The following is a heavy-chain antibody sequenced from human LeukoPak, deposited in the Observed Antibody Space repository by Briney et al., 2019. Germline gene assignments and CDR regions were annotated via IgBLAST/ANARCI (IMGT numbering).Heavy chain of an antibody. J-gene: IGHJ4*02. D-gene: IGHD3-10*01. CDR3: ARGLRLLWFGESSAGY. CDR1: GYTFTSND. CDR2: MNPNSGNT. Sequence: ASVKVSCKASGYTFTSNDINWVRQATGQGLEWMGWMNPNSGNTGYAQKFQGRVTMTRNTSISTAYMELSSLRSEDTAVYYCARGLRLLWFGESSAGYWGQGTLVTVSS. V-gene: IGHV1-8*01.